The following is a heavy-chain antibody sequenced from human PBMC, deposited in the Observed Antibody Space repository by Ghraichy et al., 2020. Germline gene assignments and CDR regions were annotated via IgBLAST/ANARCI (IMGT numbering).Heavy chain of an antibody. CDR2: ISSSSSYI. CDR3: ARESVAGNFDI. Sequence: GGSLRLSCAASGFTFSSYSMNWVRQAPGKGLEWVSSISSSSSYIYYADSVKGRFTISRDNAKNSLYLQMNSLRAEDTAVYYCARESVAGNFDIWGQGTMVTVSS. J-gene: IGHJ3*02. CDR1: GFTFSSYS. V-gene: IGHV3-21*01. D-gene: IGHD6-19*01.